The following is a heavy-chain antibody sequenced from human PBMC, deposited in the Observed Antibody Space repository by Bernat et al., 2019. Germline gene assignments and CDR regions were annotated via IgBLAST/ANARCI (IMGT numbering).Heavy chain of an antibody. Sequence: QVHLVESGGGVVQPGRSLRLSCAASGFTFSSYGMHWVRQAPGKGLEWVAVIWFDGGKKLSADSVKGRFSISRDNSKNTLYLQMNSLRAEDTAVYYCARGGYDPRTDAFDIWGQGTMVTVSS. CDR2: IWFDGGKK. CDR1: GFTFSSYG. CDR3: ARGGYDPRTDAFDI. J-gene: IGHJ3*02. V-gene: IGHV3-33*01. D-gene: IGHD5-12*01.